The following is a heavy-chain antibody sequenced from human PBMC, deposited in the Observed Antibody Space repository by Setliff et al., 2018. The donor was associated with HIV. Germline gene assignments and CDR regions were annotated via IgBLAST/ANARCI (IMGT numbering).Heavy chain of an antibody. D-gene: IGHD1-1*01. J-gene: IGHJ4*01. V-gene: IGHV1-2*02. Sequence: ASVKVSCKASGGIFSNYAINWVRQAPGQGLEWMGWITPNSGGTNYAQKFQGRVTMTRDTSISTAYMELSRLTSDDTAVYFCARGINWFAPFDYWGQGTLVTVSS. CDR2: ITPNSGGT. CDR3: ARGINWFAPFDY. CDR1: GGIFSNYA.